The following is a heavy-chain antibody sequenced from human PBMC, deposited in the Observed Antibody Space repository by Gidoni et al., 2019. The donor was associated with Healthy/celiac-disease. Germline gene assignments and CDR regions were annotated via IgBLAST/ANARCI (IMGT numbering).Heavy chain of an antibody. J-gene: IGHJ4*02. CDR3: ARGRYSGYDFDY. CDR1: GGSISSGGYY. D-gene: IGHD5-12*01. Sequence: QVQLQESGPGLVKPSQPLSLTCTVSGGSISSGGYYWSWIRQHPGKGLEWIGYIYYSGSTYYNPSLKSRVTISVDTSKNQFSLKLSSVTAADTAVYYCARGRYSGYDFDYWGQGTLVTVSS. CDR2: IYYSGST. V-gene: IGHV4-31*03.